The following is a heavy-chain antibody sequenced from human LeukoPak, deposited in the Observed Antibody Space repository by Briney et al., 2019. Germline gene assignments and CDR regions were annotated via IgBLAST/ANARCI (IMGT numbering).Heavy chain of an antibody. CDR2: IHASGST. J-gene: IGHJ4*02. CDR1: GYSISSTYS. D-gene: IGHD6-13*01. CDR3: ARKGGSSWRL. V-gene: IGHV4-38-2*02. Sequence: PSETLSLTCTVSGYSISSTYSWGWIRQPAGRGLEWIGRIHASGSTRYNPSLKSRVTISVDTSKNQFSLKLSSVTAADTAVYYCARKGGSSWRLWGQGTLVTVSS.